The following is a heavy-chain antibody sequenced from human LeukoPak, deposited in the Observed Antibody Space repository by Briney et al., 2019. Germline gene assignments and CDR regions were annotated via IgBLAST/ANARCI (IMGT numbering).Heavy chain of an antibody. Sequence: GGSLRLSCAASGYVFSNYAMSWLRQAPGKGLEWVSTISLTGSKSYYADSVKGRFTISRDNAKNSLYLQMNSLRAEDTAVYYCARETRDGTTDYWGQGTLVTVSS. J-gene: IGHJ4*02. CDR2: ISLTGSKS. CDR3: ARETRDGTTDY. CDR1: GYVFSNYA. D-gene: IGHD5-24*01. V-gene: IGHV3-23*01.